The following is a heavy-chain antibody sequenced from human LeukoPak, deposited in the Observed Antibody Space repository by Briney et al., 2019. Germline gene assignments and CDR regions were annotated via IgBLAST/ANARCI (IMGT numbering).Heavy chain of an antibody. CDR2: ISTYNGKR. Sequence: ASVNVSCKASGYTFTSYGIGGVRQAPGQGLECMGWISTYNGKRNYAQKFHDRVTITTYTSTTTAYMELRRLRSDDTAIYHCAKNYYYDNTGYWGAFDIWGQGTMVTVSS. CDR1: GYTFTSYG. J-gene: IGHJ3*02. V-gene: IGHV1-18*01. CDR3: AKNYYYDNTGYWGAFDI. D-gene: IGHD3-22*01.